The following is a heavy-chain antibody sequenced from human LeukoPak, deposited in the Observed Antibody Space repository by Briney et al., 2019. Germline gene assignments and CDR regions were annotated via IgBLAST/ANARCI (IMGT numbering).Heavy chain of an antibody. J-gene: IGHJ4*02. CDR1: GYTFTGYY. V-gene: IGHV1-2*06. D-gene: IGHD3-9*01. CDR2: INPNSGGT. Sequence: ASVKVSCKASGYTFTGYYMYWVRQAPGQGLEWMGRINPNSGGTNYAQKFQGRVTMTRDTSISTAYMELSRLRSDDTAVYYCALNWYYDILTGYLEDWGQGTLVTVSS. CDR3: ALNWYYDILTGYLED.